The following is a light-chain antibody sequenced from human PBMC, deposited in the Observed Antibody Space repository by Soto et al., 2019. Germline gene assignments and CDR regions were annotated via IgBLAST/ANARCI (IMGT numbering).Light chain of an antibody. V-gene: IGKV1-39*01. CDR3: QQSYSTPPWT. CDR2: AAS. CDR1: QSIVTY. Sequence: DIQMTPSPSSLSASVVDRVTITCRASQSIVTYLNWYLQKPGKAPKLLIYAASNLQSGVPSRFSGSGSGTDFTLTISSLQPEDFATYFCQQSYSTPPWTFGQGTKVDIK. J-gene: IGKJ1*01.